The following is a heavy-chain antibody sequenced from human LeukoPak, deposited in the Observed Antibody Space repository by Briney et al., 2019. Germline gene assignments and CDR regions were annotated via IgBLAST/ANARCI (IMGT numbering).Heavy chain of an antibody. CDR3: AKDSEDYYDSSGYAN. CDR2: ISGSGGST. V-gene: IGHV3-23*01. J-gene: IGHJ4*02. Sequence: PGGSLRLSCAGSGFTFSNYSINWVRQAPGKGLEWVSAISGSGGSTYYADSVKGRFTISRDNSKNTLYLQMNSLRAEDTAVYYCAKDSEDYYDSSGYANWGQGTLVTVSS. CDR1: GFTFSNYS. D-gene: IGHD3-22*01.